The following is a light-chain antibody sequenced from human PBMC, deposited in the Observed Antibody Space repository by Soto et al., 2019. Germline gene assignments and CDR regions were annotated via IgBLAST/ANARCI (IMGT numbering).Light chain of an antibody. Sequence: EIVMTQSPATLSVSPGERATLSCRASQSVSSDLAWYQQKPGQAPRLLIHGASTRATGIPARFSGSGSGTEFTLTISSLRSEDFEVYSCQQYNNWPWTFGQGTKVEIK. CDR1: QSVSSD. CDR2: GAS. J-gene: IGKJ1*01. CDR3: QQYNNWPWT. V-gene: IGKV3-15*01.